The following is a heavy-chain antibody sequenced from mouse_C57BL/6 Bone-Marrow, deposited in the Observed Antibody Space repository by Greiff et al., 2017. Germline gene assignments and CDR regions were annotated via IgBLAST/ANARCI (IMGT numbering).Heavy chain of an antibody. J-gene: IGHJ2*01. V-gene: IGHV5-4*01. D-gene: IGHD1-2*01. CDR1: GFTFSSYA. CDR2: ISDGGSYT. Sequence: DVKLVESGGGLVKPGGSLKLSCAASGFTFSSYAMSWVRQTPEKRLEWVATISDGGSYTYYPDNVKGRFTISRDTAKNNLYLQMSHLKSEDTAMYYCARDGYAGFDYWGQGTTLTVSS. CDR3: ARDGYAGFDY.